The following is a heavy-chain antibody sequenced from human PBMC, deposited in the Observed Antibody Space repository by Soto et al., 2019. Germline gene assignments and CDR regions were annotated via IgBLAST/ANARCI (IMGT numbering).Heavy chain of an antibody. J-gene: IGHJ6*02. CDR1: GYTFSSYY. D-gene: IGHD3-22*01. V-gene: IGHV1-46*01. CDR2: INPGGGST. CDR3: ARVNYDSSGYYPYGMDV. Sequence: ASVKVSCKASGYTFSSYYIHWLRQAPGQGLEWMGVINPGGGSTNYAQNFRGRVTMTRDTSTSTVYMELSSLRSEDTAVYYCARVNYDSSGYYPYGMDVWGQGTTVTVSS.